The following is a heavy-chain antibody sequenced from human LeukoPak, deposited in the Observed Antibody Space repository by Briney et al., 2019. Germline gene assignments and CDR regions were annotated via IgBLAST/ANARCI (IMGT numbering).Heavy chain of an antibody. CDR1: GGSFSGYY. D-gene: IGHD3-10*01. J-gene: IGHJ5*02. Sequence: SETLSLTCAVYGGSFSGYYWSWIRQPPGKGLEWIGEINHSGSTNYNPSLKSRVTISVDTSKNQFSLKLSSVTAADTAVYYCARTILWFGESLNWFDPWGQGTLVTVSS. CDR2: INHSGST. CDR3: ARTILWFGESLNWFDP. V-gene: IGHV4-34*01.